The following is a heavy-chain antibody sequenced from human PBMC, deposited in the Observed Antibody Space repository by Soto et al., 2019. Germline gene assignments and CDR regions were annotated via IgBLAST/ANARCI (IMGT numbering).Heavy chain of an antibody. CDR1: GYTFTSYG. D-gene: IGHD2-15*01. Sequence: ASVKVSCKASGYTFTSYGISWVRQAPGQGLEWMGWISAYNGNTNYAQKLQGRVTMTTDTSTSTAYMELRSLRSDDTAVYYCARDSKGYCSGGSCYGYYWGQGTLVPVSS. V-gene: IGHV1-18*04. CDR3: ARDSKGYCSGGSCYGYY. CDR2: ISAYNGNT. J-gene: IGHJ4*02.